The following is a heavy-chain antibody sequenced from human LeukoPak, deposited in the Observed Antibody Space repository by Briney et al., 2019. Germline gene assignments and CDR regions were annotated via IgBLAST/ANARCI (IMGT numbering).Heavy chain of an antibody. J-gene: IGHJ4*02. Sequence: GGSLRLSCAASGFSVSNNYMSWVRQAPGKGLEWVSYISSSGSTINYADSVKGRFTISRDNANNSLYLQMNSLRAEDTAVYYCARGQLWKDYWGQGTLVTVSS. D-gene: IGHD5-18*01. CDR3: ARGQLWKDY. V-gene: IGHV3-11*01. CDR1: GFSVSNNY. CDR2: ISSSGSTI.